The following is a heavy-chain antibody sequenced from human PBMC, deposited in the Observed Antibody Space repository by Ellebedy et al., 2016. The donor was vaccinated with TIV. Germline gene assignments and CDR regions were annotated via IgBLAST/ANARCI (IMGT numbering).Heavy chain of an antibody. D-gene: IGHD3-3*01. CDR3: ARELPDFWSGYWDTYYYYGMDV. J-gene: IGHJ6*02. V-gene: IGHV3-48*01. CDR1: GFTFSSYS. CDR2: ISSSRSTI. Sequence: GESLKISCAASGFTFSSYSMNWVRQAPGKGLEWVSYISSSRSTISYADSVKGRFTISRDNAKNSLYLQMNSLRAEDTAVYYCARELPDFWSGYWDTYYYYGMDVWGQGTTVTVSS.